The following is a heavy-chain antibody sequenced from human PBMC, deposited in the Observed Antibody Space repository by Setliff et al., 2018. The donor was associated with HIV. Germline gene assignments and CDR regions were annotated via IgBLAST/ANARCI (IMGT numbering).Heavy chain of an antibody. J-gene: IGHJ4*02. D-gene: IGHD3-10*01. Sequence: PGGSLRLSCVASGLTFNRYWMSWVRQVPGKGLEWVSNTKYDGSESYYGESMRGRFTASRDNAESLLYLQMHNLRAEDTAIYYCAIIRESGSPYWGQGTLVTVSS. V-gene: IGHV3-7*01. CDR3: AIIRESGSPY. CDR1: GLTFNRYW. CDR2: TKYDGSES.